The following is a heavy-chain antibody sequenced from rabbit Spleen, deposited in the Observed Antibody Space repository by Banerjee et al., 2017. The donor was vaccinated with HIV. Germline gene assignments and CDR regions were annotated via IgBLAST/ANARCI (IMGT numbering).Heavy chain of an antibody. V-gene: IGHV1S40*01. CDR2: IAGSSSGFT. CDR1: GFSFSSSDY. CDR3: ARDLVGVIGWNFGW. D-gene: IGHD4-1*01. Sequence: QSLEESGGGLVQPEGSLALTCKASGFSFSSSDYICWVRQAPGKGLEWISCIAGSSSGFTYSATWAKGRFTISKTSSTTVTLQMTSLTAADTATYFCARDLVGVIGWNFGWWGPGTLVTVS. J-gene: IGHJ6*01.